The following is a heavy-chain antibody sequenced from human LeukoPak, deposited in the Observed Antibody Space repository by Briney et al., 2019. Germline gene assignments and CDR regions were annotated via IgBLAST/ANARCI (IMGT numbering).Heavy chain of an antibody. V-gene: IGHV3-30*18. Sequence: QPGGSLRLSCVASGFSFSYHGMNWVRQAPGKGLEWVAVISYDGSNKYYADSVKGRFTISRDNSKNTLYLQMNSLRAEDTAVYYCAKDGEVVAADDSGFDYWGQGTLVTVSS. J-gene: IGHJ4*02. D-gene: IGHD2-15*01. CDR3: AKDGEVVAADDSGFDY. CDR1: GFSFSYHG. CDR2: ISYDGSNK.